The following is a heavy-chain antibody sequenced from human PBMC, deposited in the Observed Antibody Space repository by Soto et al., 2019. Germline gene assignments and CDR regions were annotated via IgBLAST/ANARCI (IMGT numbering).Heavy chain of an antibody. V-gene: IGHV1-2*02. CDR3: ARSRAPWDLHFDY. CDR1: GYTFTGYY. Sequence: QVQLVQSGAEVKKPGASVKVSCKASGYTFTGYYIHWVRQAPGQGIEWMGWINPDSGGTNYAQKFQGRVTMTRDTSISTAYMELSRLRSDDTAVYYCARSRAPWDLHFDYWCQGTLVTVSS. CDR2: INPDSGGT. J-gene: IGHJ4*02. D-gene: IGHD1-26*01.